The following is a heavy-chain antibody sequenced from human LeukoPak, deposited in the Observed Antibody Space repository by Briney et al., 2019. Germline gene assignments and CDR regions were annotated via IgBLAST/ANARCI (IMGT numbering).Heavy chain of an antibody. D-gene: IGHD3-22*01. V-gene: IGHV3-23*01. CDR1: GFTFSSYA. CDR3: AKPHYHDSSGYLWDC. CDR2: ISSSSDST. J-gene: IGHJ4*02. Sequence: TGGSLRLSCAASGFTFSSYAMSWVRQAPGKGLQWVSAISSSSDSTYYADSVKGRFTISRDNFKNTLYLQMNSLRADDRAVYYCAKPHYHDSSGYLWDCWGQGTLVTVSS.